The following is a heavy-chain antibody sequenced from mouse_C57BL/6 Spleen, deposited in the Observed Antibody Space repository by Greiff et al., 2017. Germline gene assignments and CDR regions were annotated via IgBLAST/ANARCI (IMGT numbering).Heavy chain of an antibody. V-gene: IGHV5-16*01. CDR1: GFTFSDYY. Sequence: GQLVESEGGLVQPGSSMKLSCTASGFTFSDYYMAWVRQVPEKGLEWVANINYDGSSTYYLDSLKSRFIISRDNAKNILYLQMSSLKSEDTATYYCARDSSGYGWFAYWGQGTLVTVSA. CDR2: INYDGSST. D-gene: IGHD3-2*02. CDR3: ARDSSGYGWFAY. J-gene: IGHJ3*01.